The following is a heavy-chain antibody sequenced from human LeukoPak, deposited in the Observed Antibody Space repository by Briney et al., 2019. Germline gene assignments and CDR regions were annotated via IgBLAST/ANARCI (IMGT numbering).Heavy chain of an antibody. CDR2: ISGGNGITYYA. Sequence: GGSLRLSCAASGFPFSSYAMSWVRQSPGKGLEWVSAISGGNGITYYAYYADSVRGRFTISRDSSKNTLYLQMNSLRAEDTAVYYCAKFYDILTGYFDYWGQGTLVTVSS. CDR1: GFPFSSYA. J-gene: IGHJ4*02. D-gene: IGHD3-9*01. CDR3: AKFYDILTGYFDY. V-gene: IGHV3-23*01.